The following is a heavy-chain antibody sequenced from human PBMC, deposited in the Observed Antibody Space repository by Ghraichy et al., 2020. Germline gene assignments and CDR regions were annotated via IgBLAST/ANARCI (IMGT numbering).Heavy chain of an antibody. CDR2: ISYDGANK. CDR1: GFSFSDYA. Sequence: GGSLRLSCAASGFSFSDYAMNWVRQAPGKGLEWVAAISYDGANKYYADSVKGRFTISRDNSMNTLYLQMNSLRAEDTAVYYCARDRTTCGGGLGKEAVDIWGQGTMVTVSP. V-gene: IGHV3-30*04. CDR3: ARDRTTCGGGLGKEAVDI. J-gene: IGHJ3*02. D-gene: IGHD3-16*01.